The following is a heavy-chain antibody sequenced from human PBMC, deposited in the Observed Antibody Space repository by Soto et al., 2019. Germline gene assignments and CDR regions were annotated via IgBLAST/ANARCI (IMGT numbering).Heavy chain of an antibody. J-gene: IGHJ6*02. CDR3: ARRNADSYHGHYGFDV. V-gene: IGHV2-26*01. CDR1: GFSLTTGKMG. D-gene: IGHD1-1*01. Sequence: SCTSVVKPPETLTLTCTVSGFSLTTGKMGVSWIRQPPGKALECLAHIFSDNERSYSTSLQGRLTISEDTSGSQVLLSIRNVSALDTATSYCARRNADSYHGHYGFDVWG. CDR2: IFSDNER.